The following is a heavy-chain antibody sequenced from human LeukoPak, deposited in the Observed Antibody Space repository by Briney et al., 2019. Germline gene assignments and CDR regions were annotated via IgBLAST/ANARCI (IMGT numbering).Heavy chain of an antibody. D-gene: IGHD1-1*01. V-gene: IGHV3-23*01. CDR3: AKMAGMTRQVYYMDV. J-gene: IGHJ6*03. CDR2: IYGGGEGT. CDR1: GFTFSSYA. Sequence: PGGSLRLSCAASGFTFSSYAMSWARQAPGKGLEWVSAIYGGGEGTYYADSVKGRFTVSRDNSKNTLYLQMDGLRAEDTAVYYRAKMAGMTRQVYYMDVWGKGATVTVSS.